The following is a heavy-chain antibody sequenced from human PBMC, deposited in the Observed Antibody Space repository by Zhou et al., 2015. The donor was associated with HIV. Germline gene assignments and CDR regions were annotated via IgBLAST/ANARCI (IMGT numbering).Heavy chain of an antibody. CDR1: GGTFSSYA. V-gene: IGHV1-69*12. CDR3: AGEIGYSGYERSSQYNWFDP. J-gene: IGHJ5*02. D-gene: IGHD5-12*01. Sequence: QVQLVQSGAEVKKPGSSVKVSCKASGGTFSSYAISWVRQAPGQGLEWMGGIIPIFGTANYAQKFQGRVTITADESTSTAYMELSSLRSEDTAVYYCAGEIGYSGYERSSQYNWFDPWGQGTLGHRLL. CDR2: IIPIFGTA.